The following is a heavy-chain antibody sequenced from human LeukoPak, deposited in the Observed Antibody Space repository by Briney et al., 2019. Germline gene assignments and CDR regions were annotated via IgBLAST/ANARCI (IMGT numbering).Heavy chain of an antibody. D-gene: IGHD1-26*01. V-gene: IGHV3-23*01. Sequence: QSGGSLRLSCAASGFTLSSYAMHWVRQAPGKGLEWVSAISGSGGSTYYADSVKGRFTISRDNSKNTLYLQMNSLRAEDTAVYYCAKRFSGSYYKPLDYWGQGTLVTVSS. CDR2: ISGSGGST. J-gene: IGHJ4*02. CDR3: AKRFSGSYYKPLDY. CDR1: GFTLSSYA.